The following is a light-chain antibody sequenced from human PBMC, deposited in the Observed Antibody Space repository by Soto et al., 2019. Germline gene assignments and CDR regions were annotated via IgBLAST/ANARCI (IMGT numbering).Light chain of an antibody. J-gene: IGKJ5*01. Sequence: DIVMTQSPDSLAVSLGERATINCKSSQSVLYSSNNKNYLAWYQQKPGQPPKLLIYWASTRESGVPDRFSGSGSGTDFTLTISGLQAEDVAVYYCQQYYSTLRITFGQGTRLEI. CDR1: QSVLYSSNNKNY. CDR3: QQYYSTLRIT. V-gene: IGKV4-1*01. CDR2: WAS.